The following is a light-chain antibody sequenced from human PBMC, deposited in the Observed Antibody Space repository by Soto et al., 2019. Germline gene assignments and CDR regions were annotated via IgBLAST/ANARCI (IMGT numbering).Light chain of an antibody. CDR1: SSDVGGYNY. V-gene: IGLV2-11*01. CDR2: DVS. CDR3: SSYADTYTYVV. Sequence: QSALTQPRSVSGSPGQSVTISCTGTSSDVGGYNYVSWYQQHPGKAPKVMIFDVSQRPSGVPDRFSGSRSGNTASLTISGLQAEDEADYYFSSYADTYTYVVFGGGTKLTVL. J-gene: IGLJ2*01.